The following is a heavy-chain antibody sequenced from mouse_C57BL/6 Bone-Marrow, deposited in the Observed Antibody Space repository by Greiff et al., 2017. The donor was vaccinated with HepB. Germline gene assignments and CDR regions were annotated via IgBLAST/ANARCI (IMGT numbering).Heavy chain of an antibody. CDR2: IDPSDSYT. CDR3: ARSFAY. J-gene: IGHJ3*01. CDR1: GYTFTSYW. V-gene: IGHV1-50*01. Sequence: VQLQQPGAELVKPGASVKLSCKASGYTFTSYWMQWVKQRPGQGLEWIGEIDPSDSYTNYNQKFKGKATLTVDTSSSTADMQLSSLTSEDSAVYYCARSFAYWGQGTLVTVSA.